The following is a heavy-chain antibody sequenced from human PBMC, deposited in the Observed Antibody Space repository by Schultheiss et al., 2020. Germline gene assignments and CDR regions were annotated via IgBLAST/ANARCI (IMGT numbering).Heavy chain of an antibody. D-gene: IGHD3-10*01. V-gene: IGHV4-31*03. CDR1: GGSISSSSYY. J-gene: IGHJ3*02. CDR3: ARVSTMVRGVIGPDAFDI. Sequence: LSLTCTVSGGSISSSSYYWGWIRQHPGKRLEWIGYIYYSGSTNYNPSLKSRVTISVDTSKNQFSLKLSSVTAADTAVYYCARVSTMVRGVIGPDAFDIWGQGTMVTVSS. CDR2: IYYSGST.